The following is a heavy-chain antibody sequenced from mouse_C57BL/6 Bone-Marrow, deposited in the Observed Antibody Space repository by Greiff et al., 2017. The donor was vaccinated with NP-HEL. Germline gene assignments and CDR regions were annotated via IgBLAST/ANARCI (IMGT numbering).Heavy chain of an antibody. V-gene: IGHV1-72*01. CDR2: IDPTSGGT. CDR1: GYTFTNYW. J-gene: IGHJ2*01. D-gene: IGHD1-1*01. CDR3: ARYYCGSGYFDY. Sequence: QVQLQQPGAELVKPGASVKLSCKASGYTFTNYWMHWVKQRPGRGLEWIGRIDPTSGGTKYNEKFKSKATLTVDKPSSTANMQLSSLTSEDSAVYYCARYYCGSGYFDYWGQGTTLTVSS.